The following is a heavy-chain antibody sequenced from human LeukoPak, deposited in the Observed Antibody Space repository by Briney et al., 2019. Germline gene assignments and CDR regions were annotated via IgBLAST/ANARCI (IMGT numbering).Heavy chain of an antibody. D-gene: IGHD2-2*02. CDR2: ISGSGGST. CDR1: GFTFSSYG. V-gene: IGHV3-23*01. CDR3: AKGAYQPLLYGY. J-gene: IGHJ4*02. Sequence: PGGTLRLSCAASGFTFSSYGMSWIRQAPGQGLEWVSAISGSGGSTYYADSVKGRFTISRDNSKNTLYLQMNSLRAEDTAVYYCAKGAYQPLLYGYWGQGTLVTVSS.